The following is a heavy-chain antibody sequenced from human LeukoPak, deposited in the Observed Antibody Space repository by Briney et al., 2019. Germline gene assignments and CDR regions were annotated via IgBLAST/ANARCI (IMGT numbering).Heavy chain of an antibody. V-gene: IGHV4-39*01. CDR1: GGSISSGSYY. J-gene: IGHJ4*02. CDR2: IYYSGTT. CDR3: AKHYMGSSYIHGLDY. Sequence: PWETLSLTCTVSGGSISSGSYYWGWIRQPPGKGLEWIGSIYYSGTTYYNPSLKSRVTISVDTSKNQFSLKLSSVTAADTALYYCAKHYMGSSYIHGLDYWGQGTLVTASS. D-gene: IGHD3-10*01.